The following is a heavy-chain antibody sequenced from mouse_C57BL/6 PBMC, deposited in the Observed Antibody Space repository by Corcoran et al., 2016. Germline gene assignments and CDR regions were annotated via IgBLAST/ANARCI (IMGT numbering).Heavy chain of an antibody. J-gene: IGHJ3*01. Sequence: DVQLQESGPGLVKPSQSLSLTCSVTGYSITSGYYWNWIRQFPGNKLEWMGYISYDGSNNYNPSLKNRISITRDTSKNQFFLKLNSVTTEDTATYYCARDGFTTVEGAWFAYWGQGTLVTVSA. CDR3: ARDGFTTVEGAWFAY. V-gene: IGHV3-6*01. CDR2: ISYDGSN. CDR1: GYSITSGYY. D-gene: IGHD1-1*01.